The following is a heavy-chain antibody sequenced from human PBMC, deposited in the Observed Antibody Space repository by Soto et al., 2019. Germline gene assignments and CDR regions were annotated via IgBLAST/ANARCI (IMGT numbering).Heavy chain of an antibody. CDR2: ISAYSGNT. J-gene: IGHJ4*01. Sequence: QVQLVQSGAEVKKPGASVKVSCKASGYTFTTYGITWVRQAPGQGLEWMGWISAYSGNTNYAQKLQGRLTVTTDTYTNTAYMDLRSLRSDETAVYYCARVVKAGDYGDYGRYYFDYWGHGTLVTVSS. CDR3: ARVVKAGDYGDYGRYYFDY. CDR1: GYTFTTYG. D-gene: IGHD4-17*01. V-gene: IGHV1-18*04.